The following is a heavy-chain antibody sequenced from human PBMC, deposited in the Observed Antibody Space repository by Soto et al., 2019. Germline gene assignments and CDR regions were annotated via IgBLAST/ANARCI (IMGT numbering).Heavy chain of an antibody. D-gene: IGHD6-19*01. CDR3: ARAVAVPADFDY. CDR2: INAGNGNT. J-gene: IGHJ4*02. Sequence: QVQLVQSGAEEKKPGASVKVSCKASGYTFTSYAMHWVRQAPGQRLEWMGWINAGNGNTKYSQKFQGRVTITRNTSASTAYMELSSLRSEDTAVYYCARAVAVPADFDYWGQGTLVTVSS. CDR1: GYTFTSYA. V-gene: IGHV1-3*05.